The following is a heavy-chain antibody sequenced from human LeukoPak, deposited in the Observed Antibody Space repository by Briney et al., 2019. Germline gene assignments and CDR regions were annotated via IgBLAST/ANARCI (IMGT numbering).Heavy chain of an antibody. D-gene: IGHD3-10*01. V-gene: IGHV3-30*18. Sequence: GGSLRLSCLASGFTFSSYAMHWVRQAPGKGLEWVAVMSYDGNNRYYTDSVKGRFTISRDNSKNTVYLQMNSLRAEDTAVYYCAKERVRGVIFDAFDIWGQGKMVTVSS. CDR2: MSYDGNNR. CDR3: AKERVRGVIFDAFDI. J-gene: IGHJ3*02. CDR1: GFTFSSYA.